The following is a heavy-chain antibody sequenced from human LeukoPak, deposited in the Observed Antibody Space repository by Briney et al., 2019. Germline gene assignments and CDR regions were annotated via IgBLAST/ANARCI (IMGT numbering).Heavy chain of an antibody. V-gene: IGHV1-46*01. CDR1: GYTFTSYY. CDR3: ARELKVGAFDL. D-gene: IGHD3-22*01. CDR2: INPSGGST. Sequence: ASVKVSCKASGYTFTSYYMHWVRQAPGQGLEWMGIINPSGGSTSYAQKFQGRVTMTRDTSTSTVYMELSSLRSEDTAVCYCARELKVGAFDLWGQGTMVTVSS. J-gene: IGHJ3*01.